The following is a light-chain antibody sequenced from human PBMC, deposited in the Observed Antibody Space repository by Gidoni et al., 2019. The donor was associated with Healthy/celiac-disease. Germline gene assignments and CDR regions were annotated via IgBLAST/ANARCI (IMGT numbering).Light chain of an antibody. CDR1: SSNIGAGYD. CDR2: GNS. CDR3: QSYDSSLSV. J-gene: IGLJ1*01. V-gene: IGLV1-40*01. Sequence: QSVLTQPPSVSGAPGQRVTIPCTGSSSNIGAGYDVHCYQKLPETAPKLLIYGNSNRPSGVPDRFSGSKSGTSASLAITGLQAEDEADYYCQSYDSSLSVFGTGTKVTVL.